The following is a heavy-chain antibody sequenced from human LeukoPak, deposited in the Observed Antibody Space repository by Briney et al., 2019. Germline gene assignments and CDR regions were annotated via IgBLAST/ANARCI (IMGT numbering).Heavy chain of an antibody. V-gene: IGHV3-23*01. D-gene: IGHD3-3*01. J-gene: IGHJ4*02. CDR1: GFTFSDYA. Sequence: GGSLRLSCAASGFTFSDYAMSWVRQAPGKGLEWVSRISGSGGSTHYADSVKGRFTISRDNSKNTLYLQMNSLRAEDTAVYYCAKDKGDFWSGHHYWGQGTLVTVSS. CDR3: AKDKGDFWSGHHY. CDR2: ISGSGGST.